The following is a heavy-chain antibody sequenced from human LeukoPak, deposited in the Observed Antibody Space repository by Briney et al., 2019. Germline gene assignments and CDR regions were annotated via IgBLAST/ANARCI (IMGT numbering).Heavy chain of an antibody. J-gene: IGHJ4*02. CDR2: ISWNCGSI. CDR3: AGGIGVSIDY. Sequence: SLRLSCAASGFTFDDYAMHWVRQAPGKGLEWVSGISWNCGSIGYADSVKGRFTISRDNAKNMLYLQMNSLRAEDTAVYYCAGGIGVSIDYWGQGTLVTVSS. V-gene: IGHV3-9*01. D-gene: IGHD3-3*01. CDR1: GFTFDDYA.